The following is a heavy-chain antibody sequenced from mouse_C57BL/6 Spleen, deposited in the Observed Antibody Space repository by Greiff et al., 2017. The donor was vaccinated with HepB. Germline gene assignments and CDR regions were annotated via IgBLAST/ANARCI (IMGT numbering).Heavy chain of an antibody. CDR3: ARFYYGNYVYFDV. V-gene: IGHV3-6*01. J-gene: IGHJ1*03. CDR2: ISYDGSN. Sequence: DVKLQESGPGLVKPSQSLSLTCSVTGYSITSGYYWNWIRQFPGNKLEWMGYISYDGSNNYNPSLKNRISITRDTSKNQFFLKLNSVTTEDTATYYCARFYYGNYVYFDVWGTGTTVTVSS. CDR1: GYSITSGYY. D-gene: IGHD2-1*01.